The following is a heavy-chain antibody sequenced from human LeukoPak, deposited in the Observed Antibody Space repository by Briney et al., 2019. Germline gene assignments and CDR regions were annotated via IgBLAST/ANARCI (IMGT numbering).Heavy chain of an antibody. CDR3: ARGPPVKATGYFQH. D-gene: IGHD4-17*01. J-gene: IGHJ1*01. V-gene: IGHV1-18*01. CDR1: GYTFTNYG. CDR2: ISAYNGNT. Sequence: ASVKVSCKTSGYTFTNYGVSWVRQAPGQGLEWMGWISAYNGNTDFAQKLQGRVTMTTDTSTSTAYMSLMSLTSDDTAVYYCARGPPVKATGYFQHWGQGTLVTVSS.